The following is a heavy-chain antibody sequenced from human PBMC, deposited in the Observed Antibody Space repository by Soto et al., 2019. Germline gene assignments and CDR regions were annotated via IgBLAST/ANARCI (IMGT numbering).Heavy chain of an antibody. CDR3: ARDRLGYSEPANWFDP. J-gene: IGHJ5*02. Sequence: GGSLRLSCAASGFTFSSYGMHWVRQAPGKGLEWVAVIWYDGSNKYYADSVKGRFTISRDNSKNTLYLQMNSLRAEDTAVYYCARDRLGYSEPANWFDPWGQGTLVTVSS. CDR2: IWYDGSNK. V-gene: IGHV3-33*01. D-gene: IGHD2-15*01. CDR1: GFTFSSYG.